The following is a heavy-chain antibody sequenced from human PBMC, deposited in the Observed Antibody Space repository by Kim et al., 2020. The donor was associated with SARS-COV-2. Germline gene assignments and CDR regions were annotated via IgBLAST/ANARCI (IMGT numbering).Heavy chain of an antibody. CDR1: GGTFSSYA. Sequence: SVKVSCKASGGTFSSYAISWVRQAPGQGLEWMGGIIPIFGTANYAQKFQGRVTITADESTSTAYMELSSLRSEDTAVYYCARQSSNYDFWSGYHYYLDYWGQGTLVTVSS. J-gene: IGHJ4*02. CDR3: ARQSSNYDFWSGYHYYLDY. D-gene: IGHD3-3*01. CDR2: IIPIFGTA. V-gene: IGHV1-69*13.